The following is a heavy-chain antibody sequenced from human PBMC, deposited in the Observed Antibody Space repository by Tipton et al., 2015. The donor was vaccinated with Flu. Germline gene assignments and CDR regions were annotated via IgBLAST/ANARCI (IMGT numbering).Heavy chain of an antibody. CDR3: AKVIPELVAGLDQ. V-gene: IGHV3-23*01. J-gene: IGHJ4*02. Sequence: SLRLSCVVSGFTLTRYGMSWVRQAPGKGLEWISGFSIRGGATFFADSVKGRFTISRDNSKNTLVLQMNSLRAEDTAVYYCAKVIPELVAGLDQWGQGTLVTVSS. D-gene: IGHD6-19*01. CDR1: GFTLTRYG. CDR2: FSIRGGAT.